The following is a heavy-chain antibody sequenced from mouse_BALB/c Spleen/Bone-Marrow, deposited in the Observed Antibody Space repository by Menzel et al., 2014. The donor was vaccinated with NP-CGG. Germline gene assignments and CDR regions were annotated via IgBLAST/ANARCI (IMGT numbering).Heavy chain of an antibody. D-gene: IGHD2-14*01. V-gene: IGHV1-14*01. CDR3: AKGDNYRYDFDY. CDR2: INPYNDGT. CDR1: GYTFTSYV. J-gene: IGHJ2*01. Sequence: VHVKQSGPELVEPGASVKMSCKASGYTFTSYVMHWVKQKPGQGLEWIGYINPYNDGTKYNEKFKGKATLTSDKSSSTAYMELSSLTSEDYAVYYCAKGDNYRYDFDYWGQGTTLTVSS.